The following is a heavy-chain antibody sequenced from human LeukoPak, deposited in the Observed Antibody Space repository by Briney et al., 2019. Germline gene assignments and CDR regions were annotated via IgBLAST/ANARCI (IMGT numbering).Heavy chain of an antibody. D-gene: IGHD6-19*01. CDR3: GTAMHPGCVRPLVI. V-gene: IGHV1-69*05. CDR2: ILPIFGTA. J-gene: IGHJ3*02. CDR1: GGTFSSYA. Sequence: AASVKVSCKASGGTFSSYAISWVRQVPEQGLEWVGGILPIFGTANYAQKFQGRVTITTDESTSTAYMERSSLRSEDPALYSCGTAMHPGCVRPLVIWGGRTVVTVSS.